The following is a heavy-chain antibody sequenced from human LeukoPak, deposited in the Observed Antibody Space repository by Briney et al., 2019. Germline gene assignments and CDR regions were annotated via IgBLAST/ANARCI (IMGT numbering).Heavy chain of an antibody. CDR3: TTDPDYDFWSGPHWYFDL. Sequence: PGGSLRLSCAASGFTFSDYYMSWIRQAPGKGLEWVSYISSSGSTIYYADSVKGRFTISRDNAKNSLYLQMNSLKTEDTAVYYCTTDPDYDFWSGPHWYFDLWGRGTLVTVSS. D-gene: IGHD3-3*01. CDR1: GFTFSDYY. CDR2: ISSSGSTI. J-gene: IGHJ2*01. V-gene: IGHV3-11*01.